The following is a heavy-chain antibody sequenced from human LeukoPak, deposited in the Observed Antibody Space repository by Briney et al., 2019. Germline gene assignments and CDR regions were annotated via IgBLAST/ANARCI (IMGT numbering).Heavy chain of an antibody. CDR3: ASGSSWPFDY. CDR1: GGTFSSYA. D-gene: IGHD6-13*01. V-gene: IGHV1-2*02. CDR2: INPNSGGT. Sequence: ASVKVSCKASGGTFSSYAISWVRQAPGQGLEWMGWINPNSGGTNYAQKFQGRVTMTRDTSISTAYMELSRLRSDDTAVYYCASGSSWPFDYWGQGTLVTVSS. J-gene: IGHJ4*02.